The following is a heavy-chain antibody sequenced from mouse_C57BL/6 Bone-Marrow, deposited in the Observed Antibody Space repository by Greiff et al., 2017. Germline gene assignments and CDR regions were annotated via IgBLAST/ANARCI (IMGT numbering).Heavy chain of an antibody. CDR2: IYPRSGNT. D-gene: IGHD1-1*01. Sequence: LVEPGAELARPGASVKLSCKASGYTFTSYGISWVKQRTGQGLEWIGEIYPRSGNTYYNEKFKGKATLTADKSSSTAYMELRSLTSEDSAVDFCRLTDYGNSQYYFDYWGQGTSLTVSS. CDR1: GYTFTSYG. J-gene: IGHJ2*02. CDR3: RLTDYGNSQYYFDY. V-gene: IGHV1-81*01.